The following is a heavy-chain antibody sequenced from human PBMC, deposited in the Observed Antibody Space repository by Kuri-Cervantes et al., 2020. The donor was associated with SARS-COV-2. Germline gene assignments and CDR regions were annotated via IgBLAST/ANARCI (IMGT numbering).Heavy chain of an antibody. Sequence: LSLTRAASGFTFSSYWMSWVRQAPGKGLEWVANIKQDGSEKYYVDSVKGRFTISRDNSKNTLYLQMNNLRGEDTAVYFCARGRVGVQDFWGQGTLVTVSS. CDR1: GFTFSSYW. D-gene: IGHD2-21*01. CDR2: IKQDGSEK. CDR3: ARGRVGVQDF. V-gene: IGHV3-7*02. J-gene: IGHJ4*02.